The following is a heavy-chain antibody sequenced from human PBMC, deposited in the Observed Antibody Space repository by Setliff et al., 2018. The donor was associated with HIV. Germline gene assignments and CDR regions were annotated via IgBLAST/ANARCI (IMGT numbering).Heavy chain of an antibody. D-gene: IGHD3-10*01. CDR1: KFTFSRYW. J-gene: IGHJ6*02. Sequence: GESLRLSCAASKFTFSRYWMSWVRQSPGKGLEWVANINQDGSEKYYVASVKGRFTISRDNAKNSLYLQMNSLRAEDTAVYYCARVWDYGSGSYGMDVWGQGTTVTVSS. V-gene: IGHV3-7*01. CDR2: INQDGSEK. CDR3: ARVWDYGSGSYGMDV.